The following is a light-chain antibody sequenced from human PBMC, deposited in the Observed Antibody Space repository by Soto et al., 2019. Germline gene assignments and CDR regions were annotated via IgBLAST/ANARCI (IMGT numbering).Light chain of an antibody. CDR1: QSVSSN. Sequence: EIVMTQSPATLSVSPGERATLSCRASQSVSSNLAWYQQKPGQAPRLLIYGSSTRSTGIQARFSGSGSGTEFTLTISSLQSEDFAVYYCQQYNKWPPLYTFGQGTKLEIK. V-gene: IGKV3-15*01. J-gene: IGKJ2*01. CDR3: QQYNKWPPLYT. CDR2: GSS.